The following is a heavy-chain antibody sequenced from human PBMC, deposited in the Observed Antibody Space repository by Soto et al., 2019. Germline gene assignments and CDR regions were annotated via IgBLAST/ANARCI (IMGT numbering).Heavy chain of an antibody. Sequence: GGSLRLSCAASGFTFSSYSMNWVRQAPGKGLEWVSSISSSSSYIYYADSVKGRFTISRDNAKNSLYLQMNSLRAEDTAVYYCARVGRIAVAGTVGFDYWGQGTLVTVSS. J-gene: IGHJ4*02. V-gene: IGHV3-21*01. CDR1: GFTFSSYS. D-gene: IGHD6-19*01. CDR3: ARVGRIAVAGTVGFDY. CDR2: ISSSSSYI.